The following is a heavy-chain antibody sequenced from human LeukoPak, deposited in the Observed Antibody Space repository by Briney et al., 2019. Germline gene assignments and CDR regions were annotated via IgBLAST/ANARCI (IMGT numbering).Heavy chain of an antibody. CDR1: GGSISSSSYY. CDR3: ARGAYSGSSLVFDC. J-gene: IGHJ5*01. Sequence: SETLSLTCTVSGGSISSSSYYWGWIRQPPGKGLEWIGSIYYSGSTYYNPSLKSRVTISVDTSKNQFSLKLSSVTAADTAVYYCARGAYSGSSLVFDCWGQGTRVTVSS. CDR2: IYYSGST. V-gene: IGHV4-39*07. D-gene: IGHD1-26*01.